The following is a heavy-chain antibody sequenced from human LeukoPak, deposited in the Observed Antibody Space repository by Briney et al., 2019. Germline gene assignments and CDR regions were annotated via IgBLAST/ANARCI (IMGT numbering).Heavy chain of an antibody. CDR2: ISSRSRTI. J-gene: IGHJ4*02. CDR1: GFTFSDYY. Sequence: GGSLRLSCAASGFTFSDYYMSWIRQAPGKGLEWVSYISSRSRTIYYADSVKGRFTISRDNAKNSLYLQMNSLRAEDTTVYYCARMGAGFEPYFDYWGQGTLVTVSS. V-gene: IGHV3-11*04. CDR3: ARMGAGFEPYFDY. D-gene: IGHD5-12*01.